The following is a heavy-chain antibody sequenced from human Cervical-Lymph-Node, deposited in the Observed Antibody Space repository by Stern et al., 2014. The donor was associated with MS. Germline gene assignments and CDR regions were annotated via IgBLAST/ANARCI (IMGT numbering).Heavy chain of an antibody. Sequence: EVQLVESGGVVVQPGGSLRLSCAASGFTFDDYTMHWVRLAPGKGLEWVSLISWDGGSTYYADTVTGRFTISRATSKNSLYLQMNSLRTEDTALYYCAKPITMIVVAESSYFDYWGQGTLVTVSS. CDR2: ISWDGGST. V-gene: IGHV3-43*01. J-gene: IGHJ4*02. CDR3: AKPITMIVVAESSYFDY. CDR1: GFTFDDYT. D-gene: IGHD3-22*01.